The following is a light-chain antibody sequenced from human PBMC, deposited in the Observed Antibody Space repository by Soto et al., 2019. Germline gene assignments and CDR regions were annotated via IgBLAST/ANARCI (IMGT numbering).Light chain of an antibody. CDR3: QQYGSSPRT. V-gene: IGKV3-20*01. CDR2: GAS. J-gene: IGKJ2*02. Sequence: EIVLTQSPGTLSLSPGERATLSCRAGQSVSDNYLAWYQQKPDQAPRLLIYGASIRATGIPYRFSGSGSGTDFTLTISRLEPEDCAVYYCQQYGSSPRTFGQGTKLEIK. CDR1: QSVSDNY.